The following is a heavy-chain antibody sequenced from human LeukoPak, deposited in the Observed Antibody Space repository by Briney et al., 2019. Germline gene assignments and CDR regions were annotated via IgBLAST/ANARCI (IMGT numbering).Heavy chain of an antibody. D-gene: IGHD6-13*01. V-gene: IGHV4-59*01. CDR1: GGSISSYY. CDR2: IYYSGST. CDR3: ARSSGSSSWYGVDY. J-gene: IGHJ4*02. Sequence: SETLSLTCAVYGGSISSYYWSWIRQPPGKGLEWIGYIYYSGSTNYNPSLKSRVTISVDTSKNQFSLKLSSVTAADTAVYYCARSSGSSSWYGVDYWGQGTLVTVSS.